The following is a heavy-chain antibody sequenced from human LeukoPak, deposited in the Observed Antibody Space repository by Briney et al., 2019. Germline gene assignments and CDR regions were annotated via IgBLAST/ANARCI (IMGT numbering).Heavy chain of an antibody. D-gene: IGHD3-16*02. CDR1: GFTFSSYA. Sequence: GGSLRLSCAASGFTFSSYAMSWVRQAPGKGLEWVSIISGSGGATYYADSVKGRFTISRDNSKNTVYLQMNSLRAEDTAKYYCAKETFGGIIAPDLFNYWGQGTLVTVSS. J-gene: IGHJ4*02. CDR2: ISGSGGAT. V-gene: IGHV3-23*01. CDR3: AKETFGGIIAPDLFNY.